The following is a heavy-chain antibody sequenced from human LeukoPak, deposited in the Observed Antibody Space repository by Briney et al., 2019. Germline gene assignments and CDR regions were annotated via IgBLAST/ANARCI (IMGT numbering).Heavy chain of an antibody. CDR2: INHSGST. J-gene: IGHJ5*02. D-gene: IGHD1-1*01. CDR1: GGSFIGYY. V-gene: IGHV4-34*01. Sequence: SSETLSLTCAVYGGSFIGYYWSWIRQPPGKGLEWIGEINHSGSTNYNPSLKSRVTISVDTSKNQFSLKLSSVTAADTAVYYCARMPQALEWFDPWGQGTLVTVSS. CDR3: ARMPQALEWFDP.